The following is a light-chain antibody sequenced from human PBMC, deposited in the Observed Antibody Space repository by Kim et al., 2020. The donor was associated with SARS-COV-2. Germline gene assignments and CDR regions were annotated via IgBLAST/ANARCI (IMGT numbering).Light chain of an antibody. CDR2: DAS. V-gene: IGKV1-33*01. Sequence: DIQMTQSPSSLSASVGDRVTITCQASQDISNYLNWYQQEPGKAPKLLIYDASNLETGVPSRFSGSGSGTDFTFTISSLQPEDIATYYCQQYDNLPSITFGQGTRWRL. CDR3: QQYDNLPSIT. CDR1: QDISNY. J-gene: IGKJ5*01.